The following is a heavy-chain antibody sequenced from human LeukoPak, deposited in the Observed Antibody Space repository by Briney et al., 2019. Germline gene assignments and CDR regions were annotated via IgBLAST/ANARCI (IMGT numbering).Heavy chain of an antibody. D-gene: IGHD3-16*01. J-gene: IGHJ4*02. CDR2: IYYRRTT. V-gene: IGHV4-38-2*02. CDR1: GYSISSGYD. CDR3: ARDLMTYFDY. Sequence: PSETLSLTCTVSGYSISSGYDWGWIRQPPGQGLEWIGSIYYRRTTYYNPSLKSRVTISIDTSKNQFSLRLSSVTAADTAVYYCARDLMTYFDYWGQGTLVTVSS.